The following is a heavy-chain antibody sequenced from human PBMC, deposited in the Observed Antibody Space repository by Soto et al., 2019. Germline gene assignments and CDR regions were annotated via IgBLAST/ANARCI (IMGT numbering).Heavy chain of an antibody. Sequence: PSETLSLTCTVSGGSISSSSYYWGWIRQPPGKGLEWFGSIYYSGSTYYNPSLKSRVTISVDTSKNQFSLKLSSVTAADTAVYYCARTLGGSYYHSDYYYYGMDVWGQGTRVTVSS. V-gene: IGHV4-39*01. CDR1: GGSISSSSYY. D-gene: IGHD1-26*01. CDR3: ARTLGGSYYHSDYYYYGMDV. CDR2: IYYSGST. J-gene: IGHJ6*02.